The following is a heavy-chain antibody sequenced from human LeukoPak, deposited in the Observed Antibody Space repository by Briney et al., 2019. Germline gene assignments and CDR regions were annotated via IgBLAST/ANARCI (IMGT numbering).Heavy chain of an antibody. V-gene: IGHV1-69*13. CDR2: IIPIFGTA. CDR3: ARDLRLYCSGGSCYPPGYFDY. J-gene: IGHJ4*02. D-gene: IGHD2-15*01. Sequence: SVKVSCKASGGTFSSYAISWVRQAPGQGLEWMGGIIPIFGTANYAQKFPGRVTITADESTSTAYMELSSLRSEDTAVYYCARDLRLYCSGGSCYPPGYFDYWGQGTLVTVSS. CDR1: GGTFSSYA.